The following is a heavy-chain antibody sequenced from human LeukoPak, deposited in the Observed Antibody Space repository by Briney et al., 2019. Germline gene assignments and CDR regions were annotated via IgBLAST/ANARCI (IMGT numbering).Heavy chain of an antibody. V-gene: IGHV3-21*01. J-gene: IGHJ4*02. CDR3: ARDLDDCGDYWPLGY. D-gene: IGHD4-17*01. CDR2: ISSSSSYI. Sequence: GGSLRLSCAASGFTFSSYSMNWVRQAPGKGLEWVSSISSSSSYIYYADSVKGRFTISRDNAKNSLYLQMNSLRAEDTAVYYCARDLDDCGDYWPLGYWGQGTLVTVSS. CDR1: GFTFSSYS.